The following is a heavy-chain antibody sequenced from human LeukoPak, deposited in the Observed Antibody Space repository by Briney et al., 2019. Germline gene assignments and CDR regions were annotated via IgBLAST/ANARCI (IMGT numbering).Heavy chain of an antibody. Sequence: SETLSLTCTVSGGSISSGSYNWTWIRQPAGKGLEWIGRIDTSGTTKYNPSLKSRVTISVDTSKNQFSLKLSSVTAADTAVYYCARERRRNIVVVTAKYYYYYYMDVWGKGTTVTVSS. CDR3: ARERRRNIVVVTAKYYYYYYMDV. D-gene: IGHD2-21*02. J-gene: IGHJ6*03. V-gene: IGHV4-61*02. CDR2: IDTSGTT. CDR1: GGSISSGSYN.